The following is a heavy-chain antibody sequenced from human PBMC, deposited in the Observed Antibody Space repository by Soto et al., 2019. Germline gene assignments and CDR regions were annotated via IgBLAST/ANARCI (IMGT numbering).Heavy chain of an antibody. D-gene: IGHD2-2*01. CDR1: GVSLSSFG. J-gene: IGHJ6*02. V-gene: IGHV3-33*01. CDR3: ARGSIVSAEYGMNV. Sequence: PXGFLRLSWSAGGVSLSSFGMHCVRQAPGKGLDWVAVIWHDGSKTYYAESVKDRLIISRDNSKTTLYVQINSLRAEDRGVYFCARGSIVSAEYGMNVWGQGTTVTVSS. CDR2: IWHDGSKT.